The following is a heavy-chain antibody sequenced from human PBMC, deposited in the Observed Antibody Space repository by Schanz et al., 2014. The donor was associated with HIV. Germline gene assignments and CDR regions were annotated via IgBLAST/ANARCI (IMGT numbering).Heavy chain of an antibody. CDR3: ARAAFSSEYYYGMDV. J-gene: IGHJ6*02. D-gene: IGHD3-3*02. CDR1: GYTFTSYD. Sequence: QVQLVQSGAEVKKPGASVMVSCKASGYTFTSYDINWVRQVPGQGLEWMGWMNPKSGNTGYAQKFQGRVTIIADESTSTAYMELSSLRSADTAVYFCARAAFSSEYYYGMDVWGQGTTVTVSS. V-gene: IGHV1-8*01. CDR2: MNPKSGNT.